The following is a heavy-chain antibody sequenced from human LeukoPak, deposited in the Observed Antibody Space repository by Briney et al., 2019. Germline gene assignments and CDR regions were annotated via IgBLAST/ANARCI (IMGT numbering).Heavy chain of an antibody. J-gene: IGHJ3*02. CDR1: GFTFSSYS. CDR3: ARDSMVRGAHLPDI. D-gene: IGHD3-10*01. V-gene: IGHV3-21*01. Sequence: PGGSLRLSCAASGFTFSSYSMNWVRQAPGKGLEWVSSISSSSSYIYYADSVKGRFTISRDNAKNSLYLQMNSLRAEDTAVYYCARDSMVRGAHLPDIWGQGTMVTVSS. CDR2: ISSSSSYI.